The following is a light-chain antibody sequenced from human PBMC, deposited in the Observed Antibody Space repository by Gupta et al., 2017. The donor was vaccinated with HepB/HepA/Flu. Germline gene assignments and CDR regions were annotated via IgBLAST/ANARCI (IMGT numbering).Light chain of an antibody. Sequence: DIQMTQSPSSLSASVGDRVTITCQASQDISNYLNWYQQKPGKAPKLLIYDASNLETGVPSRFSGSGSGTDVTFTISSLQPEDIATYYCQLMSSFGQGTKLEIK. J-gene: IGKJ2*04. CDR3: QLMSS. CDR2: DAS. CDR1: QDISNY. V-gene: IGKV1-33*01.